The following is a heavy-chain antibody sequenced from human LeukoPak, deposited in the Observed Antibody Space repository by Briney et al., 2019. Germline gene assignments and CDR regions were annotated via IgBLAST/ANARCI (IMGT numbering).Heavy chain of an antibody. Sequence: GGSLRLSCAGSGFTFSNHWMRWVRQAPEKGLEWVANIRQDGGVKKYVDSVKGRFTISRDNARSSLYLQMDNLRAEDTAMYYCAREGDYIFDYWGQGTLVTVSS. CDR2: IRQDGGVK. D-gene: IGHD3-3*01. V-gene: IGHV3-7*01. CDR3: AREGDYIFDY. J-gene: IGHJ4*02. CDR1: GFTFSNHW.